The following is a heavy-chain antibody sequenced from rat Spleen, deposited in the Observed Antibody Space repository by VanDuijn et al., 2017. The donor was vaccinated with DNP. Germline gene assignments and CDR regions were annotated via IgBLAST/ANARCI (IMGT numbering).Heavy chain of an antibody. CDR1: GFSLTSYS. CDR3: ARSDYSDGSYYFGYFDY. V-gene: IGHV2-6*01. D-gene: IGHD1-12*02. CDR2: MSDGGNT. Sequence: QVQLKESGPGLVQPSQTLSLTCTVSGFSLTSYSVDWVRQPPGKGLEWIAAMSDGGNTYYNSVLKSRLRISRDTSKSQVVLNMNSLQTEDTAMYFCARSDYSDGSYYFGYFDYWGQGVMVTVSS. J-gene: IGHJ2*01.